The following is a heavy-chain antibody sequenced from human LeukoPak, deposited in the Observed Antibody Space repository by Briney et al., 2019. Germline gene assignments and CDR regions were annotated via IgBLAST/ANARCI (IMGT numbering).Heavy chain of an antibody. D-gene: IGHD6-13*01. CDR1: GVSISGYY. Sequence: SETVSLTCTVSGVSISGYYWSWIRQPPGKGLEWIGYIYYSGTTNYNPSLKSRVTISVDTSKNQFSLKLSSVTAADTAVYYCARGVYIAAAQYGYWGQGTLATVSS. CDR2: IYYSGTT. CDR3: ARGVYIAAAQYGY. V-gene: IGHV4-59*01. J-gene: IGHJ4*02.